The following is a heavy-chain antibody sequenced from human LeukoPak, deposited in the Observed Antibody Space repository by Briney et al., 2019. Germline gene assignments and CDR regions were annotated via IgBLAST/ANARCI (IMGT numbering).Heavy chain of an antibody. D-gene: IGHD4-23*01. J-gene: IGHJ4*02. Sequence: GGSLRLSCVASGFTFSTYAMTWVRQAPGKGLEWVSAISGRGGSTYYADSVKGRFTVSRDNSKNTVYLQTNSLRAEDTAVYYCAKDVTVVTPRDLFDYWGQGTLVTVSS. V-gene: IGHV3-23*01. CDR2: ISGRGGST. CDR3: AKDVTVVTPRDLFDY. CDR1: GFTFSTYA.